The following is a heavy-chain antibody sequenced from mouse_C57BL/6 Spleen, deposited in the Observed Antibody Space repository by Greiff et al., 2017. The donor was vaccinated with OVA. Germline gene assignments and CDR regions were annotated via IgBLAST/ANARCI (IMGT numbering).Heavy chain of an antibody. D-gene: IGHD3-3*01. CDR3: ARSRDGEAY. V-gene: IGHV1-59*01. J-gene: IGHJ3*01. Sequence: VQLQQPGAELVRPGASVKLSCKSSGYTFTSYWMPWVKQRPGQGLEWIGVIDPSDSYTNYNQKFKGKATLTVDTSSSTAYMQLSSLTSEDAAVYYGARSRDGEAYWGQGTLVTVSA. CDR1: GYTFTSYW. CDR2: IDPSDSYT.